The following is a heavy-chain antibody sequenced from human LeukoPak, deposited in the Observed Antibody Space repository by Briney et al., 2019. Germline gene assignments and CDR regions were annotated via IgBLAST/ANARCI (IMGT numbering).Heavy chain of an antibody. J-gene: IGHJ2*01. CDR2: IKEDGSLK. D-gene: IGHD4-23*01. CDR1: GFTFSTYW. V-gene: IGHV3-7*03. Sequence: AGGSLRLSCAASGFTFSTYWMTWVRLAPGKGLEWVANIKEDGSLKYYVDSVKGRFTISRDNAKNSLYLQMNSLRAEDTAVYYCARNYGGDSGGWYLDLWGRGTLVTVSS. CDR3: ARNYGGDSGGWYLDL.